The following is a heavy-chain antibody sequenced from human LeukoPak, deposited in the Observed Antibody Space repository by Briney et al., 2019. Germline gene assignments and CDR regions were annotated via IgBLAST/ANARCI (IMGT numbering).Heavy chain of an antibody. V-gene: IGHV1-18*01. J-gene: IGHJ4*02. D-gene: IGHD6-13*01. CDR1: RYTFTRYG. CDR3: ARDLRVVAAAGIYVY. CDR2: ISTYNGNT. Sequence: ASVKLSCKASRYTFTRYGISWVRQAPGQRLERMGWISTYNGNTNDAQKLQGRVTMTTDPSTSTAYMELRSLRSDDAAVYYCARDLRVVAAAGIYVYWGRGTLVTVSS.